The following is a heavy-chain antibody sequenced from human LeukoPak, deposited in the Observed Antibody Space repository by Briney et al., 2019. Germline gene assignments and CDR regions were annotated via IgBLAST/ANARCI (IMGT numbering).Heavy chain of an antibody. CDR2: IIPILGIA. D-gene: IGHD5-18*01. Sequence: SVKVSCKASGGTFSSYTISWVRQAPGQGLEWMGRIIPILGIANYAQKFQGRVTITADKSTSTAYMELSSLRSEDTAVYYCARGYSYGYYFDYWGQGTLVTVSS. CDR3: ARGYSYGYYFDY. J-gene: IGHJ4*02. V-gene: IGHV1-69*02. CDR1: GGTFSSYT.